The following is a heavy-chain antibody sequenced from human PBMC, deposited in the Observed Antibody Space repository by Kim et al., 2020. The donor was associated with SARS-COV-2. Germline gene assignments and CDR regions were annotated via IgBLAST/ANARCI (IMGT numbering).Heavy chain of an antibody. J-gene: IGHJ6*02. CDR1: GGSISSSNW. CDR3: ARGGQYCSGGSCYYYYGMDV. CDR2: IYHSGST. V-gene: IGHV4-4*02. D-gene: IGHD2-15*01. Sequence: SETLSLTCAVSGGSISSSNWWSWVRQPPGKGLEWIGEIYHSGSTNYNPSLKSRVTISVDKSKNQFSLKLSSVTAADTAVYYCARGGQYCSGGSCYYYYGMDVWGQGTTVTVSS.